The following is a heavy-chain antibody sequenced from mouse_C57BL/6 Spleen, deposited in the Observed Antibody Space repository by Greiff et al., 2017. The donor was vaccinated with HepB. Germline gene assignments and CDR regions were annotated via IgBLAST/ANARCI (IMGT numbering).Heavy chain of an antibody. D-gene: IGHD1-1*01. Sequence: QVQLKQSGAELVRPGASVTLSCKASGYTFTDYEMHWVKQTPVHGLEWIGAIDPETGGTAYNQKFKGKAILTADKSSSTAYMELRSLTSEDSAVYYCTREVYYYGSRGGLDYWGQGTTLTVSS. V-gene: IGHV1-15*01. CDR1: GYTFTDYE. CDR3: TREVYYYGSRGGLDY. CDR2: IDPETGGT. J-gene: IGHJ2*01.